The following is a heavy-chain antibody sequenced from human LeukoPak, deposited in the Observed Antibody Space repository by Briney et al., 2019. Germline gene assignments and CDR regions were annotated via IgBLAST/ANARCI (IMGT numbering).Heavy chain of an antibody. J-gene: IGHJ4*02. CDR2: INYNGADT. D-gene: IGHD3-3*02. CDR3: AKDIRACC. Sequence: GGSLRLSCAASGFTLSHFAMNWIRHAPGKGLEWVSFINYNGADTNYADSVKGRFTVSRDNSKNTLYLRMTSLRAEDTGTYYCAKDIRACCWGQGTQVTVSS. V-gene: IGHV3-23*01. CDR1: GFTLSHFA.